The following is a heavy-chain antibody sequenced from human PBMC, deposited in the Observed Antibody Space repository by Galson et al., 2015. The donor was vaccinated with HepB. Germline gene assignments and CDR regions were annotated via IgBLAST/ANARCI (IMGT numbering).Heavy chain of an antibody. V-gene: IGHV3-7*03. J-gene: IGHJ4*02. CDR3: VKDANRGGDFDN. CDR2: INPDGSRT. CDR1: GFTFSYSW. D-gene: IGHD1/OR15-1a*01. Sequence: SLRLSCAATGFTFSYSWMSWVRQAPEKGLEWVAKINPDGSRTLYAGSVMGRFTISRDSATNSLYLHMNSLRADDTAVYYCVKDANRGGDFDNWGQGTVVAVSS.